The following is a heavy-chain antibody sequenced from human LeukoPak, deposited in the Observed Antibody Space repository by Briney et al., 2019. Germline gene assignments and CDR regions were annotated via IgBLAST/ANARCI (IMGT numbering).Heavy chain of an antibody. Sequence: AGGSLRLSCAASGFTFSNYGMHWVRQAPGKGLEWVAVISYDESDKYYADSVKGRFTISRDNSKNTLYLQINSLRPEDTAVYYCAKGVVAATNAAYYGMDVWGQGTTVTVSS. D-gene: IGHD2-15*01. CDR2: ISYDESDK. V-gene: IGHV3-30*18. CDR3: AKGVVAATNAAYYGMDV. J-gene: IGHJ6*02. CDR1: GFTFSNYG.